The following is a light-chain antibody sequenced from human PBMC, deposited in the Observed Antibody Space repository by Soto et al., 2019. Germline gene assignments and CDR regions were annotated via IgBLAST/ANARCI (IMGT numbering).Light chain of an antibody. CDR3: QHYNSYSEA. V-gene: IGKV1-5*03. J-gene: IGKJ1*01. CDR2: KAS. Sequence: DVQMCQSPSTLSGSVGDRVTMTCRASQTISSWLAWYQQKPGKAPKLLIYKASTLKSGVPSRFSGSGSGTEFTLTISSLQPDDFATYYCQHYNSYSEAFGQGTKVDIK. CDR1: QTISSW.